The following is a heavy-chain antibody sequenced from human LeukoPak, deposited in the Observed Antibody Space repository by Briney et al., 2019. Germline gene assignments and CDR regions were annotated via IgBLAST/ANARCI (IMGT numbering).Heavy chain of an antibody. Sequence: GGSLRLSCAASGFTFSSYEMNWVRQAPGMGLEWLSYISSSGSTIYYADSVKGRFTISRDNAKNSLYLQMNSLRAEDTALYCCARASGSYNPFDYWGQGTLVTVSS. CDR3: ARASGSYNPFDY. D-gene: IGHD1-26*01. J-gene: IGHJ4*02. CDR2: ISSSGSTI. CDR1: GFTFSSYE. V-gene: IGHV3-48*03.